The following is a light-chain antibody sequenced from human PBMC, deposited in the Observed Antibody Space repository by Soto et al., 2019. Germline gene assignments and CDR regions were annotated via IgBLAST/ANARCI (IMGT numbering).Light chain of an antibody. CDR2: KAS. V-gene: IGKV1-5*03. CDR1: HSISTH. Sequence: DIHITEAPSTLTASVGARVTITCRASHSISTHLAWYQQKPGKAPKLLISKASSLKSGVPSRFSGSGSGTEFTLTISSLQPDDSATYYCQHYNSYSAAFGQGTKV. CDR3: QHYNSYSAA. J-gene: IGKJ1*01.